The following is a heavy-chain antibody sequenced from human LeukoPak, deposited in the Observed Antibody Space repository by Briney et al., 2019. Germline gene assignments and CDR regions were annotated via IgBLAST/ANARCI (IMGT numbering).Heavy chain of an antibody. D-gene: IGHD2-2*01. J-gene: IGHJ3*02. V-gene: IGHV3-53*04. Sequence: GGSLRLSCAASGFTFSSNYMSWVRQAPGKGLEWVSVIYSGGSTYYADSVKGRFTISRHNSKNTLYLQMNSLRAEDTAVYYCAREIDCSSTSCYSDAFDIWGQGTMVTVSS. CDR1: GFTFSSNY. CDR3: AREIDCSSTSCYSDAFDI. CDR2: IYSGGST.